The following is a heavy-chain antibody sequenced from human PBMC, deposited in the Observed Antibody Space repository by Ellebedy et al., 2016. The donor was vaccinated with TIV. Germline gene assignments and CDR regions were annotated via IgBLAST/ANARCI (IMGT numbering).Heavy chain of an antibody. J-gene: IGHJ4*02. CDR3: ARELRTMLRGAYLSY. V-gene: IGHV3-33*01. Sequence: GESLKISCAASGFTFSSYVMHWVRQAPGEGLGWVEVIWYDGSIKYYADSVKGRFTISRDNSKNTLYLQMNSLRAEDTAVNYCARELRTMLRGAYLSYWGQGTLVTVSS. CDR1: GFTFSSYV. D-gene: IGHD3-10*01. CDR2: IWYDGSIK.